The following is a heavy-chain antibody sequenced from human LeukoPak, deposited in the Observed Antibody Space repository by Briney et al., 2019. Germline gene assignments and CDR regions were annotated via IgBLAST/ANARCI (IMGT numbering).Heavy chain of an antibody. V-gene: IGHV4-34*01. Sequence: SETLSLTCAVYGGSFSGYYWSWIRQPPGKGLEWIGEINHSGSTNYNPSLKSRVTISVDTSKNQFSLKLSSVTAADTAVYYCARSRNYYYGSGKGFDPWGQGTLVTVSS. CDR1: GGSFSGYY. CDR3: ARSRNYYYGSGKGFDP. J-gene: IGHJ5*02. D-gene: IGHD3-10*01. CDR2: INHSGST.